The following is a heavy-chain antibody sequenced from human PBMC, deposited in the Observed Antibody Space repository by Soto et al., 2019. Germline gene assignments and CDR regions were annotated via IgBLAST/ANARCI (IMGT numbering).Heavy chain of an antibody. D-gene: IGHD6-19*01. CDR3: ARAQEWLVPIDY. CDR1: GFTFSSYA. J-gene: IGHJ4*01. V-gene: IGHV3-30-3*01. Sequence: QVQLVESGGGVVQPGRSLRLSCAASGFTFSSYAMHWVRQAPGKGLEWVAVISYDGSNKYYADSVKGRFTISRDNSKNTLYLQMNSLRAEDTAVYYCARAQEWLVPIDYWGHGTLVTVSS. CDR2: ISYDGSNK.